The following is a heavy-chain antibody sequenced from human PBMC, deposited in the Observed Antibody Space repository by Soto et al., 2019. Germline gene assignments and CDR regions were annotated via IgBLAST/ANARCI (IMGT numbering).Heavy chain of an antibody. Sequence: PSETLSLTCTVSGGSISSYYWSWIRQPPGKGLEWIGYIYYSGSTYYNPSLKSRVTISVDTSKNQFSLKLSSVTAADTAVYYCARVAYGDYAYWGQGTLVTVSS. CDR3: ARVAYGDYAY. V-gene: IGHV4-59*08. CDR1: GGSISSYY. J-gene: IGHJ4*02. CDR2: IYYSGST. D-gene: IGHD4-17*01.